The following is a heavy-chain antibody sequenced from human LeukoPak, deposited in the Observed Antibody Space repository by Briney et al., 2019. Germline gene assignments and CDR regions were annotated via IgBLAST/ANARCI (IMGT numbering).Heavy chain of an antibody. CDR1: GFTFSDHY. CDR2: TRNKANSYTT. Sequence: PGGALRLSCAASGFTFSDHYMDWVRRAPGKGLEWVGRTRNKANSYTTEYAASVKGRFTISRDNSQNTLYLQVNSLRDDDTAVYYCAKEGDQFRGYLDAWGKGTTVTVSS. CDR3: AKEGDQFRGYLDA. J-gene: IGHJ6*03. D-gene: IGHD5-24*01. V-gene: IGHV3-72*01.